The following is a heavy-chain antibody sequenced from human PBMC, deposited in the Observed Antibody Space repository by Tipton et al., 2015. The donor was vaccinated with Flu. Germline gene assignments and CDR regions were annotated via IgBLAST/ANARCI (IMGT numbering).Heavy chain of an antibody. Sequence: QLVQSGGGVVQPGRSLRLSCAASGFTFSSYGMHWVRQAPGKGLECVAVIWSDGSNEYYADSVKGRFTISRDNSKNTLYLQMNSLRAEDTAVYYCASKVANWGVWEPLDYWGHGTLVTVSS. V-gene: IGHV3-33*01. J-gene: IGHJ4*01. CDR3: ASKVANWGVWEPLDY. CDR1: GFTFSSYG. D-gene: IGHD7-27*01. CDR2: IWSDGSNE.